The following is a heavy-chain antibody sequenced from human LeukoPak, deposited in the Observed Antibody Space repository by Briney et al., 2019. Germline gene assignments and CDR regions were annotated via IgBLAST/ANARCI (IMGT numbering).Heavy chain of an antibody. CDR2: ISSSSSYT. J-gene: IGHJ4*02. Sequence: PGASLRLSCAASGFTFSDYYMSWIRQAPGKGLEWVSYISSSSSYTNYADSVKGRFTISRDNAKNSLYLQMNSLRAEDTAVYYCARGGYSSGWYDYFDYWGQGTLVTVSS. D-gene: IGHD6-19*01. CDR3: ARGGYSSGWYDYFDY. CDR1: GFTFSDYY. V-gene: IGHV3-11*06.